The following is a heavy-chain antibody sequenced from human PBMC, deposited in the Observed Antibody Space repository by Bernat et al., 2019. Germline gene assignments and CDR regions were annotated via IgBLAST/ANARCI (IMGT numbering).Heavy chain of an antibody. CDR1: GFTFSSYE. Sequence: EVQLVESGGGLVQPGGSLRLSCAASGFTFSSYEMNWVRQAPGKGLEWVSYISSSGSTIYYADSVKGRFTISRDNAKNSLYLQMNSLRAEDTAVYYCARGGQQLVPLDYWGQGTLVTVSS. CDR2: ISSSGSTI. CDR3: ARGGQQLVPLDY. D-gene: IGHD6-13*01. J-gene: IGHJ4*02. V-gene: IGHV3-48*03.